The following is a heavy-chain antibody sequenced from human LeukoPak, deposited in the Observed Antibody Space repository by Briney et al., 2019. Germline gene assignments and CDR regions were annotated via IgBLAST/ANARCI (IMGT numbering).Heavy chain of an antibody. CDR2: INPNSGGT. Sequence: ASVKVSCKASGYTFTGYYMHWVRQAPGQGLEWMGWINPNSGGTNYAQKFQGRVTMTRDTSISTAYMELSRLRSDDTAVYYCAYYGSGSYYNGVRFDPWGQGTLVTVSS. V-gene: IGHV1-2*02. CDR3: AYYGSGSYYNGVRFDP. CDR1: GYTFTGYY. D-gene: IGHD3-10*01. J-gene: IGHJ5*02.